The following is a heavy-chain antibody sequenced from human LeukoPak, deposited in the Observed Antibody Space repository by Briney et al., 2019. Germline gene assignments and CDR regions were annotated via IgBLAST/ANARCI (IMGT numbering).Heavy chain of an antibody. Sequence: PSETLSLTCAVYGGSFSGYYWSWIRQPPGKGLEWIGEINHSGSTNYNPSLKSRVTISVDTSKNQFSLKLSSVTAADTAVYYCARLFGYSDTMTLGPFDLWGRGTLVTVSS. J-gene: IGHJ2*01. V-gene: IGHV4-34*01. CDR2: INHSGST. CDR1: GGSFSGYY. D-gene: IGHD5-24*01. CDR3: ARLFGYSDTMTLGPFDL.